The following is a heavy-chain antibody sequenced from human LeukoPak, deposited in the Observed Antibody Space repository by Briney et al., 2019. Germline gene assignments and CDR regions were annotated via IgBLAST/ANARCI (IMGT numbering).Heavy chain of an antibody. J-gene: IGHJ5*02. CDR3: ARDGGAVANNWFDP. D-gene: IGHD6-19*01. CDR2: IYYSGST. V-gene: IGHV4-59*12. CDR1: GGSISSYY. Sequence: PSETLSLTCTVSGGSISSYYWSWIRQPPGKGLEWIGYIYYSGSTNYNPSLKSRVTISVDTSKNQFSLKLSSVTAADTAVYYCARDGGAVANNWFDPWGQGTLVTVSS.